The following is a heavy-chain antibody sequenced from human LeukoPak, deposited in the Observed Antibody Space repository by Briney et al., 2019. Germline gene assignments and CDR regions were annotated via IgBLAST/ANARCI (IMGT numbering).Heavy chain of an antibody. CDR2: MNPNSGNT. CDR1: GYTFTNYA. D-gene: IGHD2-15*01. J-gene: IGHJ4*02. CDR3: ARAGGYCGRISCPYYFDY. Sequence: ASVKVSCKASGYTFTNYAINWVRQAPGQGLEWMGWMNPNSGNTGYAQKFQGRVTMTRNTSISTAYMELSSLRSEDTAVYYCARAGGYCGRISCPYYFDYWGQGSLVAVSS. V-gene: IGHV1-8*02.